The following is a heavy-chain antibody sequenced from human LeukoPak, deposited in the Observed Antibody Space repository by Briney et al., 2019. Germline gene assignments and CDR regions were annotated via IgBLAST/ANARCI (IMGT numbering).Heavy chain of an antibody. CDR2: ISGSGGST. V-gene: IGHV3-23*01. CDR3: VVEGGATPFDY. CDR1: GFTFSSYA. Sequence: GGSLRLSCAASGFTFSSYALSWVRQAPGKGLEWVSAISGSGGSTYYADSVKGRFTISRDNSKNTLYLQMNSLRAEDTAVYYCVVEGGATPFDYWGQGTLVTVSS. J-gene: IGHJ4*02. D-gene: IGHD1-26*01.